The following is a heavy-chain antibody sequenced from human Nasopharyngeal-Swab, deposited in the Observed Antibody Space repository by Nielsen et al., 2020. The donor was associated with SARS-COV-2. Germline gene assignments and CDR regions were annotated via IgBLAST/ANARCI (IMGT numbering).Heavy chain of an antibody. CDR1: VFTFNKYG. J-gene: IGHJ4*02. Sequence: GESLKISCAASVFTFNKYGLHWVRQAPGKGLEWVAGISYDGSNRYYADSVKGRFTISRDNSKNTLYLQINSLRPEDTAVYYCAKDFSRTYSHLGYWGQGTLVTVSS. V-gene: IGHV3-30*18. CDR3: AKDFSRTYSHLGY. D-gene: IGHD1-26*01. CDR2: ISYDGSNR.